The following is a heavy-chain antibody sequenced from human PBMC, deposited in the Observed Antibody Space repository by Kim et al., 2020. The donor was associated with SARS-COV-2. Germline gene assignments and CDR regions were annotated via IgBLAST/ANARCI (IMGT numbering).Heavy chain of an antibody. CDR3: ARNFVFATMIGNV. CDR1: GFTFSPFA. V-gene: IGHV3-33*01. J-gene: IGHJ3*01. D-gene: IGHD2-21*01. CDR2: IRGDESTK. Sequence: GGSLRLSCTASGFTFSPFAMHWVRQAPGKGLEWVAVIRGDESTKYYAESVKDRFSVSRDNSKNTLYLQMNSLRAEDTAIYYCARNFVFATMIGNVWGLGT.